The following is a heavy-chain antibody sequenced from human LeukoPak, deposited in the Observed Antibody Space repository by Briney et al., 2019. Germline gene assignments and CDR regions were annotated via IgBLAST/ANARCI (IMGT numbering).Heavy chain of an antibody. Sequence: LSQTLSLTCAISGDSVSXXXXXXXXXXXXXXRXXXXXXXTYYRSKWYNDYAVSXKSRLTINPDTSKNQFSLHLTSVTPEDTAVYYCARGIRGTTASFDSWGQGTLVTVSS. CDR1: GDSVSXXXXX. D-gene: IGHD1-1*01. CDR2: TYYRSKWYN. V-gene: IGHV6-1*01. J-gene: IGHJ4*02. CDR3: ARGIRGTTASFDS.